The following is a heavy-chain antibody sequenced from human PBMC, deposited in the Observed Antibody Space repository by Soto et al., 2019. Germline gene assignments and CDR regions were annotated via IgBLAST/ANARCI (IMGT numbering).Heavy chain of an antibody. J-gene: IGHJ5*02. CDR3: ARLVQLLQGRWFDP. CDR1: GGSISSGDYY. D-gene: IGHD2-15*01. V-gene: IGHV4-30-4*01. Sequence: QVQLLESGPGLVKPSQALFLTCTVSGGSISSGDYYWSWIRQPPGKGLEWIGYIYYSGGTYYNPSLKSRVTISVDTSKNQFSLKLSSVTAADTAVYYCARLVQLLQGRWFDPWGQGTLVTVSS. CDR2: IYYSGGT.